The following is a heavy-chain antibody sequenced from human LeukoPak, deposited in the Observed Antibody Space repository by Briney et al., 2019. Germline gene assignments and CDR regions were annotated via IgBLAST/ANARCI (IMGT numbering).Heavy chain of an antibody. CDR2: ISYDGSNK. D-gene: IGHD6-13*01. V-gene: IGHV3-30-3*01. CDR1: GFTFSSYA. Sequence: GGSLRLSCAASGFTFSSYAMHWVGQAPGKGLEGVAVISYDGSNKYYADSVKGRFTISRDNSKNTLYLQMNSLRAEDTAVYYCARDKVAAAGTHYYYGMDVWGQGTTVTVSS. J-gene: IGHJ6*02. CDR3: ARDKVAAAGTHYYYGMDV.